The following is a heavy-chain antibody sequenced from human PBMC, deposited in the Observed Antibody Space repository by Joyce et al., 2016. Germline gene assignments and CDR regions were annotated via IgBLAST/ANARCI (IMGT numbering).Heavy chain of an antibody. J-gene: IGHJ4*02. Sequence: EVQLVQSGAEVKKPGESLKISCKGSGYIFGTYWIAWVRQMPGKGLEWMGIIYPGDSDARYRPAFQGQVTISVDKSTSTAYLQWSSLKASGTAMYYCARKYYDNSGYYPWYFDYWGQGTLVTVSS. CDR3: ARKYYDNSGYYPWYFDY. CDR2: IYPGDSDA. CDR1: GYIFGTYW. D-gene: IGHD3-22*01. V-gene: IGHV5-51*01.